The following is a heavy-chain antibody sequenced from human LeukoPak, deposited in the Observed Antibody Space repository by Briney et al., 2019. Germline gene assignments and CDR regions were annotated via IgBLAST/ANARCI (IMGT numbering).Heavy chain of an antibody. CDR3: ARDLSGSLYFDY. J-gene: IGHJ4*02. CDR2: LYISGST. V-gene: IGHV4-4*07. CDR1: GASISSYY. Sequence: SETLSLTCTVSGASISSYYYNWIRQTAGGGLEWIGRLYISGSTDYNPSLKSRVTISVDTSNNQFSLKLNSVTAADAAVYFCARDLSGSLYFDYWGQGVLVTVSS. D-gene: IGHD3-10*01.